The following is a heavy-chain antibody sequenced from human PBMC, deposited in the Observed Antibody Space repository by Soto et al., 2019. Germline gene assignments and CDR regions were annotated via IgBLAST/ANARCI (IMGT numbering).Heavy chain of an antibody. Sequence: QVQLVQSGAEVKKPGSSVKVSCKASGDTFSTYTITWMRQAPGQGLEWMGGIIPRSATSNYAQKFQGRVTITADESTNTAYMELSSLRSEDTAVYDWAREGLVLVPTTVNADYYYYDMDVWGQGTTVTVSS. J-gene: IGHJ6*02. CDR1: GDTFSTYT. D-gene: IGHD2-2*01. V-gene: IGHV1-69*12. CDR3: AREGLVLVPTTVNADYYYYDMDV. CDR2: IIPRSATS.